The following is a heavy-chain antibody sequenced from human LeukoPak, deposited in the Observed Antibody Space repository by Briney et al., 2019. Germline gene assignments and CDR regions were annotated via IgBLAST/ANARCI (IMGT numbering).Heavy chain of an antibody. Sequence: PGGSLRLSCAVSGFTFSNHWMGWVRQAPGMGLQWVANIKADGSEEYYVDSVKGRFTISRDNARNSLYLQMNRLRAEDTAVYYCARDWMSGKFYGYYFDSWGQGTLVTVSS. CDR1: GFTFSNHW. V-gene: IGHV3-7*03. D-gene: IGHD2-2*03. CDR3: ARDWMSGKFYGYYFDS. J-gene: IGHJ4*02. CDR2: IKADGSEE.